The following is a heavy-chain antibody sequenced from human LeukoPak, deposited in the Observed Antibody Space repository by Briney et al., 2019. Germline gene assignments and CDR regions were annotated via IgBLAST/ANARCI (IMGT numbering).Heavy chain of an antibody. CDR2: IYYSGST. Sequence: SETLSLTCTVSGGSITSYYWTWIRQAAGKGLEWIGYIYYSGSTNYNPSLRSRVTISVDTSKNQFSLKLSSVTAADTAVYYCASLAAAGTGNDYWGQGTLVTVSS. D-gene: IGHD6-13*01. J-gene: IGHJ4*02. CDR1: GGSITSYY. CDR3: ASLAAAGTGNDY. V-gene: IGHV4-59*01.